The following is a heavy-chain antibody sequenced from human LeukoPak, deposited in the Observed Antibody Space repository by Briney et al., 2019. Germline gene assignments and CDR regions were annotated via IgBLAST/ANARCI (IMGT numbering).Heavy chain of an antibody. CDR1: GFTFSSYG. CDR3: VKSGIAAAGQRGYFDY. D-gene: IGHD6-13*01. J-gene: IGHJ4*02. Sequence: GGSLRLPCAASGFTFSSYGMHWVRQAPGKGLEWVAVMSNDGSNKYYADSVKGRFTVSRDNSKNTLYLQMNSLRAEDTATYYCVKSGIAAAGQRGYFDYWGQGTLVTVSS. CDR2: MSNDGSNK. V-gene: IGHV3-30*18.